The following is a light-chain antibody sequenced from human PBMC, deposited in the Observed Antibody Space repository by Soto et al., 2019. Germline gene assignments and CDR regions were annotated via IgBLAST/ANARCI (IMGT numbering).Light chain of an antibody. CDR2: DAS. CDR1: QSVSSSF. Sequence: EMVLTQSPGTLSLSPGERATLFCRASQSVSSSFLAWYQQKPGQAPRLLIYDASSRATGIPDRFSGGGSGTDFTLTISRLEPEDFAVYYCQQFSSYPLTFGGGTKVDIK. V-gene: IGKV3-20*01. J-gene: IGKJ4*01. CDR3: QQFSSYPLT.